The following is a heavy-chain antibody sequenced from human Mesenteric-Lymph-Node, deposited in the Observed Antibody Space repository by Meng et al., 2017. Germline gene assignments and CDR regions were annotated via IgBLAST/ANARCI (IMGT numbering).Heavy chain of an antibody. D-gene: IGHD3-22*01. Sequence: GGSLRLSCAGSGFTFSNYVMSWVRQAPGKGLEWVSAISGSGGSTYYADSVKGRFTISRDNSKNTLYLQMNSLRAEDTVVYYCAKRGTYYYDSSGYYFDYWGQGTLVTVSS. CDR3: AKRGTYYYDSSGYYFDY. J-gene: IGHJ4*02. CDR1: GFTFSNYV. CDR2: ISGSGGST. V-gene: IGHV3-23*01.